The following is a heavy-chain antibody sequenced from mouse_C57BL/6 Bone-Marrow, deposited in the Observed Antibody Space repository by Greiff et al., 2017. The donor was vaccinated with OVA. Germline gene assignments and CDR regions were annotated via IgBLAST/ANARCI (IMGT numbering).Heavy chain of an antibody. D-gene: IGHD1-1*01. Sequence: VQLQQSGPELVKPGASVKISCKASGYSFTDYNMNWVKQSNGKSLEWIGVINPNYGTTSYNQKFKGKATLTVDQASSTAYMQLNSLTSEDSAVYYCAFYFGSSYRCVDVWGTGTPVTVSS. V-gene: IGHV1-39*01. J-gene: IGHJ1*03. CDR1: GYSFTDYN. CDR3: AFYFGSSYRCVDV. CDR2: INPNYGTT.